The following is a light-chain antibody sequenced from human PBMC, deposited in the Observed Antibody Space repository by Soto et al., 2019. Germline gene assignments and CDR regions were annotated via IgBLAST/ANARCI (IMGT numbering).Light chain of an antibody. CDR1: SSDVGAYNY. V-gene: IGLV2-14*01. Sequence: QSVLTQPASVSGSPGQSITISCTGTSSDVGAYNYVSWYQQHPGKAPKLMIYEVSNRPSGVSNRFSGSKSGNTASLTISGLQGEDEADYYCSSYTSSNTLVVFGGGTKVTVL. J-gene: IGLJ2*01. CDR3: SSYTSSNTLVV. CDR2: EVS.